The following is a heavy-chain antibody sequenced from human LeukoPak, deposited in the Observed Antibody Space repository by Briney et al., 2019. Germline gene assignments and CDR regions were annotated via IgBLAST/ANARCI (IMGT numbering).Heavy chain of an antibody. CDR2: IYTSGST. J-gene: IGHJ3*02. Sequence: KPSETLSLTCTVSGGSISSGSYYWSWIRQPAGKGLEWIGRIYTSGSTNYNPSLKSRVTISVDTSKNQFSLKLSSVTAADTAVYFCARVPYSYDSSGAFDIWGQGTMVTVSS. CDR3: ARVPYSYDSSGAFDI. V-gene: IGHV4-61*02. CDR1: GGSISSGSYY. D-gene: IGHD3-22*01.